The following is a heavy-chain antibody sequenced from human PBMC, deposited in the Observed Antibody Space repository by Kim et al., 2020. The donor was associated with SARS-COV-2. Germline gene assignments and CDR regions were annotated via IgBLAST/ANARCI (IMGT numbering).Heavy chain of an antibody. CDR2: T. D-gene: IGHD7-27*01. Sequence: TDSNPSLKGRVTISVDTSKNQFSRRLRSVTAADTAVYYCARGFYGDGMDVWGHGTTVTVTS. V-gene: IGHV4-59*09. CDR3: ARGFYGDGMDV. J-gene: IGHJ6*02.